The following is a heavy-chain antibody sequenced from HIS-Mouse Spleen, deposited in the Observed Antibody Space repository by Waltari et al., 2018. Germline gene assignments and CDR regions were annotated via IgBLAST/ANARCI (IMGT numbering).Heavy chain of an antibody. CDR3: AREIPYSSSWYDWYFDL. J-gene: IGHJ2*01. CDR1: GGSISSSSYY. V-gene: IGHV4-39*07. D-gene: IGHD6-13*01. CDR2: IYYSGRT. Sequence: QLQLQESGPGLVKPSETLSLTCTVFGGSISSSSYYWGLIRQPPGKGLEWIGSIYYSGRTSSNPSLQSRVTISVDTSKNQFSLKLSSVSAADTAVYYCAREIPYSSSWYDWYFDLWGRGTLVTVSS.